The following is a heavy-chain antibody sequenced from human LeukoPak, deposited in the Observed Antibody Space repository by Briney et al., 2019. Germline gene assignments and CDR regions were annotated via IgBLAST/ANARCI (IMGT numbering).Heavy chain of an antibody. CDR1: GFTFRDYA. CDR3: TRAPHPRCSSSGCYLDY. Sequence: GGSLRLSCSTSGFTFRDYAMSWVRQAPGKGLEWVGFIQAKAYGGATKYAASVNGRFSISSDDSQSIANLQMNDLKTEDTAVYYCTRAPHPRCSSSGCYLDYWGQGTLVTVSS. J-gene: IGHJ4*02. CDR2: IQAKAYGGAT. D-gene: IGHD2-2*01. V-gene: IGHV3-49*04.